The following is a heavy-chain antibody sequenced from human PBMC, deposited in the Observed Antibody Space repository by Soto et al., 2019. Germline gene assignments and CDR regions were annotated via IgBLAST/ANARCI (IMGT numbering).Heavy chain of an antibody. J-gene: IGHJ3*01. CDR2: IYPGDSDT. V-gene: IGHV5-51*01. CDR1: GYSFTSFW. Sequence: GESLKISCKGSGYSFTSFWIGWVRQMPGKGLECMGIIYPGDSDTRYTPPFQDQVTISADKSNSTTYLQWSSLKPLDTALYYCARLPSSYCRAGTCSQVTGSEQRTNEAFDVWGQGTMVTVSS. D-gene: IGHD2-15*01. CDR3: ARLPSSYCRAGTCSQVTGSEQRTNEAFDV.